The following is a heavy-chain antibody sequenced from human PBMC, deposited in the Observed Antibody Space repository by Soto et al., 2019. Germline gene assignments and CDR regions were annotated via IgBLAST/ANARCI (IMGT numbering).Heavy chain of an antibody. CDR1: GFTFSSYE. D-gene: IGHD3-22*01. CDR2: ISSSGSTI. J-gene: IGHJ4*02. V-gene: IGHV3-48*03. CDR3: ARAVGDLSWVVMRGYYFDY. Sequence: GSLRLSCAASGFTFSSYEMNWVRQAPGKGLEWVSYISSSGSTIYYADSVKGRFTISRDNAKNSLYLQMNSLRAEDTAVYYCARAVGDLSWVVMRGYYFDYWGQGTLVTVSS.